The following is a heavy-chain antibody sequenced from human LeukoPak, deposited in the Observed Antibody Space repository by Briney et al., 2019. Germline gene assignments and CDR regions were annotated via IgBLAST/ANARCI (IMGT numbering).Heavy chain of an antibody. CDR1: GGSFSGYY. V-gene: IGHV4-34*01. D-gene: IGHD2-15*01. CDR3: ARVNPIVVDHFDY. Sequence: PSETLSLTCAVYGGSFSGYYWSWIRQPPGKGLEWIGEINHSGSTNYNPSLKSRVTISVDTSKNQSSLKLSSVTAADTAVYYCARVNPIVVDHFDYWGQGTLVTVSS. CDR2: INHSGST. J-gene: IGHJ4*02.